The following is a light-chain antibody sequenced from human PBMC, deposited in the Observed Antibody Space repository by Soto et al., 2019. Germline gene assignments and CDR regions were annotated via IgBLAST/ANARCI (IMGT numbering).Light chain of an antibody. CDR3: SSHTTSSTVV. J-gene: IGLJ2*01. CDR2: DVD. CDR1: NSDVGGYNY. V-gene: IGLV2-14*01. Sequence: QSVLTQPASISGSPGQSITISCTGTNSDVGGYNYVSWYQQYPGKAPKLMIYDVDNRPSGVSYRFSGSKSGKTASLTISGLQAEDEADYYCSSHTTSSTVVFGGGTKVTVL.